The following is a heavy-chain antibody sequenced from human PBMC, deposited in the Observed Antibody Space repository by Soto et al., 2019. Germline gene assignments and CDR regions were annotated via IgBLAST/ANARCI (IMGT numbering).Heavy chain of an antibody. Sequence: EVQLLESGGGLVQPGGSLRLSCAASGFTFSSYAMSWVRQAPGKGLEWVSAISGSGGSTYYADSVKGRFTISRDNSKNTLYLQMNSLRAEDTAVYYCAKGIPGTYYDFWSGYSGRYYGMDVWGQGTTVTVSS. D-gene: IGHD3-3*01. CDR2: ISGSGGST. CDR1: GFTFSSYA. V-gene: IGHV3-23*01. CDR3: AKGIPGTYYDFWSGYSGRYYGMDV. J-gene: IGHJ6*02.